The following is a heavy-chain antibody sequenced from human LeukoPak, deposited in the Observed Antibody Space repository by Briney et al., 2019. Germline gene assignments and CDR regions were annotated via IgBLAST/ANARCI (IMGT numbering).Heavy chain of an antibody. V-gene: IGHV3-74*01. Sequence: GGSLRLSCAASGSTFSSYWMHWVRQAPGKGLVWVSRINSDGSSTSYADSVKGRFTISRDNAKNTLYLQMNSLRAEDTAVYYCAREGYSYGPLYFDYWGQGTLVTVSS. CDR2: INSDGSST. CDR1: GSTFSSYW. D-gene: IGHD5-18*01. CDR3: AREGYSYGPLYFDY. J-gene: IGHJ4*02.